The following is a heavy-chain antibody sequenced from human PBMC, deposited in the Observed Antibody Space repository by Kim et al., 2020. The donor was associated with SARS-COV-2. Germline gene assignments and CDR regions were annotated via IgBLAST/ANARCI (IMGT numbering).Heavy chain of an antibody. V-gene: IGHV3-23*01. CDR1: GFTFSSYA. Sequence: GGSLRLSCAASGFTFSSYAMSWVRQAPGKGLEWVSAISGSGGSTYYADSVKGRFTISRDNSKNTLYLQMNSLRAEDTAVYYCAKVGMLGDSSGYFDYWGQGTLVTVSS. CDR2: ISGSGGST. J-gene: IGHJ4*02. D-gene: IGHD3-22*01. CDR3: AKVGMLGDSSGYFDY.